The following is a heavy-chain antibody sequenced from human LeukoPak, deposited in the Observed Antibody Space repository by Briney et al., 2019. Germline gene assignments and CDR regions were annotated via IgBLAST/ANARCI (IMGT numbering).Heavy chain of an antibody. CDR2: ISSSSSYI. Sequence: GESLKISCKGSGYSFTSYWIGWVRQMPGKGLEWVSSISSSSSYIYYADSVKGRFTISRDNAKNSLYLQMNSLRAEDTAVYYCARSPWSDSSGCLDYWGQGTLVTVSS. CDR3: ARSPWSDSSGCLDY. D-gene: IGHD6-19*01. CDR1: GYSFTSYW. J-gene: IGHJ4*02. V-gene: IGHV3-21*01.